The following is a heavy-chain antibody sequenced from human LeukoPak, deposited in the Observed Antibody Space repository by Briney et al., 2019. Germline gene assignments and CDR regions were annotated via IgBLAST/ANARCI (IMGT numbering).Heavy chain of an antibody. CDR3: AKSRILASSFDY. Sequence: GGSLRLSCAASGFTFEDYAMHWVRQAPGKGLEWVSGISWNSGSIGYADSVKGRFTISRDNAKNSLYLQMNSLRAEDTALYYCAKSRILASSFDYWGQGTLVTVS. D-gene: IGHD2-15*01. J-gene: IGHJ4*02. V-gene: IGHV3-9*01. CDR1: GFTFEDYA. CDR2: ISWNSGSI.